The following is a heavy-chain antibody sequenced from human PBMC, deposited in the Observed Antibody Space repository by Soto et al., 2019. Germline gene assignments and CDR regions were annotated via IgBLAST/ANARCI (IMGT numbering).Heavy chain of an antibody. CDR3: ERGHII. Sequence: QVQLQESGPGLVKPSQTLSLTCTVSGGSISSGGYYWSCIRQHAGKGLEWIGYTYYSGSTYYNPSRKSRVNISVDTSKNQCSLKLSSVTSADTDVYYCERGHIIWGQGTLVTVSS. CDR2: TYYSGST. J-gene: IGHJ4*02. V-gene: IGHV4-31*03. CDR1: GGSISSGGYY.